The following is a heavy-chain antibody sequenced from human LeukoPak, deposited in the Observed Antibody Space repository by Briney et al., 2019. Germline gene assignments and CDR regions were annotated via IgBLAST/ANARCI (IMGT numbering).Heavy chain of an antibody. J-gene: IGHJ4*02. Sequence: SETLSLTCTVSGGSISSSSYYWGWIRQPPGKGLEWIGTIYYSGNTYYNASLKSQVSISIDTSKNQFSLKLTSVTAADTAVYYCARQTGSGLFILPGGQGTLVTVSS. V-gene: IGHV4-39*01. CDR1: GGSISSSSYY. D-gene: IGHD3/OR15-3a*01. CDR2: IYYSGNT. CDR3: ARQTGSGLFILP.